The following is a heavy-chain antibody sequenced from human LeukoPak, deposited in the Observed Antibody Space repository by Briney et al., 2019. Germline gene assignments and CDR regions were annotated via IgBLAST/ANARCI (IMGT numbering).Heavy chain of an antibody. CDR1: GYTFTGYY. Sequence: ASVKVSCKASGYTFTGYYMHWVRQAPGQGLEWMGWINPNSGGTNYAQKFQGRVTMTRDTSISTAYMELSRLRSDDTAVYYCARVKHCSSTSCYYYYGMGVWGQGTTVTVSS. V-gene: IGHV1-2*02. D-gene: IGHD2-2*01. CDR2: INPNSGGT. CDR3: ARVKHCSSTSCYYYYGMGV. J-gene: IGHJ6*02.